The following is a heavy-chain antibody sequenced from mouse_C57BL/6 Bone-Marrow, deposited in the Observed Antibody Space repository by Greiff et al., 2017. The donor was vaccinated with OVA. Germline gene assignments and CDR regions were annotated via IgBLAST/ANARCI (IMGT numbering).Heavy chain of an antibody. CDR1: GYTFTDYY. CDR2: INPYNGGT. V-gene: IGHV1-19*01. CDR3: EVFYWYFDV. J-gene: IGHJ1*03. Sequence: VQLKQSGPVLVKPGASVKMSCKASGYTFTDYYMNWVKQSHGKSLEWIGVINPYNGGTSYNQKFKGKATLTVDKSSSTAYMELNSLTSEDFAVYYCEVFYWYFDVWGTGTTVTVSA.